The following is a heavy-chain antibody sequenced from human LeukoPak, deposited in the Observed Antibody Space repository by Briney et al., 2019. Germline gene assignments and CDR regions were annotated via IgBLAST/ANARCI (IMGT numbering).Heavy chain of an antibody. J-gene: IGHJ6*02. CDR2: IKHDGSET. V-gene: IGHV3-7*02. CDR1: GFTFSSIW. Sequence: GGSLRLSCATSGFTFSSIWMSWVRQAPGKGLEWVANIKHDGSETNYVDSVKGRFTISRDNAKNSLRLQMNSLRVEDTAVYYCARNGGPHGMDVWGQGTTVTVSS. CDR3: ARNGGPHGMDV. D-gene: IGHD3-16*01.